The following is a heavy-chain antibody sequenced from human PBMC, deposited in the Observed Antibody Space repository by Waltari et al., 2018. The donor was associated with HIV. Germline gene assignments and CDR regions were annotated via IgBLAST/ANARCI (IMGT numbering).Heavy chain of an antibody. CDR3: ARVPRRELGATISD. CDR2: SNGDRSRT. J-gene: IGHJ4*02. CDR1: EFTFSSYW. Sequence: EVQLVESGGGLVQPGGSLRLSCAASEFTFSSYWMHWFRQAPGKGLVWVAGSNGDRSRTSCEDSVKGRITISRDNAKTTLCLEMNSLRANETAVYYCARVPRRELGATISDWVQGTLVTDSS. D-gene: IGHD1-26*01. V-gene: IGHV3-74*01.